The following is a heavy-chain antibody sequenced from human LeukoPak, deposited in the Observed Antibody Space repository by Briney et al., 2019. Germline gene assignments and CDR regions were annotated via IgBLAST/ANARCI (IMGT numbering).Heavy chain of an antibody. D-gene: IGHD3-16*02. CDR2: IYYSGST. J-gene: IGHJ3*02. V-gene: IGHV4-59*01. Sequence: SETLSLTCTVSGGSISSYYWSWIRQPPGKGLEWIGYIYYSGSTNYNPSLKSRVTMSVDTSKNQFSLKLSSVTAADTAVYYCARVKITFGGVIVKGAFDIWGQGTMVTVSS. CDR1: GGSISSYY. CDR3: ARVKITFGGVIVKGAFDI.